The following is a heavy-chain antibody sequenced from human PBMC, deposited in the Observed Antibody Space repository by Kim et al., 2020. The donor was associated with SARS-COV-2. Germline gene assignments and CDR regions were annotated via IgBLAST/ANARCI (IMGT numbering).Heavy chain of an antibody. CDR1: GFIFDDYG. CDR3: ARALPGIAAARNWFDP. Sequence: GGSLRISCAASGFIFDDYGMSWVSQAPGKGLEWVSGINWNGGSTGYADSVKGRFTISRYNAKNSLYLQMNSLRAEDTALYHCARALPGIAAARNWFDPWGQETLVTVSS. D-gene: IGHD6-13*01. J-gene: IGHJ5*02. CDR2: INWNGGST. V-gene: IGHV3-20*01.